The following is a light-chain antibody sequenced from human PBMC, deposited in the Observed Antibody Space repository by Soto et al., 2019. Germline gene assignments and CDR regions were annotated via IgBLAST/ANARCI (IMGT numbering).Light chain of an antibody. J-gene: IGLJ2*01. Sequence: QSVLTQPPSASGTPGQRVTISCSGSSSNIGSNTVNWYQHLPGMAPKLLIYNNNQRPSGVPDRFSGSKSATSASLAISGLQSEDEADYYCAAWDDSLNAVVIGGGTKLTVL. CDR3: AAWDDSLNAVV. CDR1: SSNIGSNT. V-gene: IGLV1-44*01. CDR2: NNN.